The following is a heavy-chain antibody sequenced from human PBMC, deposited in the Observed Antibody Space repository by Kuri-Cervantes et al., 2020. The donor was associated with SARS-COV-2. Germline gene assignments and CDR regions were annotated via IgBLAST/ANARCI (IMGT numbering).Heavy chain of an antibody. CDR1: GFTFSSYA. D-gene: IGHD3-22*01. CDR3: ANLQWLLIDDAFDI. J-gene: IGHJ3*02. Sequence: GESLKISCAASGFTFSSYAMSWVRQAPGKGLEWVSAISGSGGSTYYADSVKGRFAISRDNSKNTLYLQMNSLRAEDTAVYYCANLQWLLIDDAFDIWSQGTMVTVSS. V-gene: IGHV3-23*01. CDR2: ISGSGGST.